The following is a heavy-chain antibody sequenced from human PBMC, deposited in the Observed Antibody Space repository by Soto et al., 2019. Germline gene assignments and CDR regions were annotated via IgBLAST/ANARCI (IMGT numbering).Heavy chain of an antibody. V-gene: IGHV4-39*01. Sequence: SETLSLTCTVSGGSISSSSYYWGWIRQPPGKGLEWIGSIYYSGSTYYNPSLKSRVTISVDTSKNQFSLKLSSVTAADTAVYYCASGDCSSTSCASYYHYYMDVWGKGTTVTVSS. D-gene: IGHD2-2*03. CDR3: ASGDCSSTSCASYYHYYMDV. CDR1: GGSISSSSYY. J-gene: IGHJ6*03. CDR2: IYYSGST.